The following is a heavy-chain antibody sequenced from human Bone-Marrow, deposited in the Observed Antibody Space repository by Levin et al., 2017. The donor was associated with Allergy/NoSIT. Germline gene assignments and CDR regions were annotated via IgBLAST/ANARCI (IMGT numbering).Heavy chain of an antibody. CDR2: FYHSGNT. D-gene: IGHD3-3*02. Sequence: PGGSLRLSCTVSGGSISSFYWSWIRQPPGKGLEWIGYFYHSGNTNYNPSLKSRVTISVDTSKNQFSLILTSVTAADTGVYYCARELADWGQGTLVTVSS. J-gene: IGHJ4*02. CDR1: GGSISSFY. V-gene: IGHV4-59*01. CDR3: ARELAD.